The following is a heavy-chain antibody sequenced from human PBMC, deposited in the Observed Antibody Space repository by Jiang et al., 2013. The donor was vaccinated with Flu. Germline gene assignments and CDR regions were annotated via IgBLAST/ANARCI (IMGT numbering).Heavy chain of an antibody. J-gene: IGHJ3*02. Sequence: QTLSLTCAISGDSVSRNSAAWNWIRLSPSRGLEWLGRTYYRSQWYNNYAESVKSRITINPDTSKNQVSLQLNSVTPEDTAVYYCARDGAATHDAFDIWGQGTVVTVSS. V-gene: IGHV6-1*01. CDR2: TYYRSQWYN. CDR1: GDSVSRNSAA. D-gene: IGHD2-15*01. CDR3: ARDGAATHDAFDI.